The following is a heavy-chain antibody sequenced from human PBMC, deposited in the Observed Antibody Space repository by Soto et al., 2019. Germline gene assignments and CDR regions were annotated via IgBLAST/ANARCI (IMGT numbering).Heavy chain of an antibody. V-gene: IGHV3-21*06. CDR1: GFTFSSYS. CDR3: ARDPKAMVTGIRDY. Sequence: EVQLVESGGGLVKPGGSLRLSCAASGFTFSSYSMNWGRQAPGKRLEWVSSISSSSDYIYYADSVKGRFTISRDKAKNPLYLQMNSLRAEDRAVYYCARDPKAMVTGIRDYWGQGTLVTVSS. D-gene: IGHD5-18*01. J-gene: IGHJ4*02. CDR2: ISSSSDYI.